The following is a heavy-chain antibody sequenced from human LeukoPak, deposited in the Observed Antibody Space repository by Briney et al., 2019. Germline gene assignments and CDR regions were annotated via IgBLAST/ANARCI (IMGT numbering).Heavy chain of an antibody. CDR1: GFSFTDYA. V-gene: IGHV3-23*01. CDR2: VSGHGDTT. D-gene: IGHD6-19*01. J-gene: IGHJ4*01. CDR3: ARGSTAAAPGWVY. Sequence: PGGSLRLSCATSGFSFTDYAMSWARQPPGKGLEWVSAVSGHGDTTDYVDSVKGRFTISRDNSGNTVHLQIDSLRIEDTGVYYCARGSTAAAPGWVYWGHGTLVTVSS.